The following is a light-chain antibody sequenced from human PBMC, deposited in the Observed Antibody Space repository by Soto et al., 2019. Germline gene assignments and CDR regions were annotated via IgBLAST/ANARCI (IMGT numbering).Light chain of an antibody. CDR1: GSDIGTYNL. CDR3: CSFADTKTLI. Sequence: QAVLRQPASVSGSPVQLITISCTGNGSDIGTYNLLSWYQQHPGGVPKLIIYVATQRPSGVSDRFSGSKSGNTASLTISGLKAEDPADYYCCSFADTKTLILGGGTK. V-gene: IGLV2-23*01. CDR2: VAT. J-gene: IGLJ2*01.